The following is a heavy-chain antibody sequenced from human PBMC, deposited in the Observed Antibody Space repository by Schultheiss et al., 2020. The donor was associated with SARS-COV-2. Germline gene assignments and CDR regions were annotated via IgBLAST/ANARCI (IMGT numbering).Heavy chain of an antibody. CDR1: GFTFDDYG. D-gene: IGHD4/OR15-4a*01. J-gene: IGHJ3*02. CDR2: INWNGGST. CDR3: ARSRGDYAQTQKGAFDI. V-gene: IGHV3-20*01. Sequence: GGSLRLSCAASGFTFDDYGMSWVRQAPGKGLEWVSGINWNGGSTGYADSVKGRFTISRDNAKNSLYLQMNSLRAEDTALYHCARSRGDYAQTQKGAFDIWGQGTMVTVSS.